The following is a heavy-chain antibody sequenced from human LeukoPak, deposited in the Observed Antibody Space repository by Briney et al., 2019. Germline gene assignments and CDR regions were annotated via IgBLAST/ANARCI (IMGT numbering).Heavy chain of an antibody. CDR1: GFTFSSYG. J-gene: IGHJ3*02. Sequence: GRSLRLSCAASGFTFSSYGMHWVRQAPGKGLEWVAVIWYDGSKKYYADSVKGRLTISRDNSKNTLYLQMNSLRAEDTAVYYCAKESGYCSSTSCFADAFDIWGQGTMVTVSS. V-gene: IGHV3-33*06. D-gene: IGHD2-2*01. CDR2: IWYDGSKK. CDR3: AKESGYCSSTSCFADAFDI.